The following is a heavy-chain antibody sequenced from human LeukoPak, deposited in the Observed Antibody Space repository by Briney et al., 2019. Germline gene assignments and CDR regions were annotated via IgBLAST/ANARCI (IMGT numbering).Heavy chain of an antibody. Sequence: ASVKVSCKASGYTFTSYDINWVRQATVQGLEWMGWMNPNSGNTGYAQKFQGRVTMTRNTSISTAYMELSSLRSEDTAVYYCARVEGGSGSYYPPFDYWGQGTLVTVSS. J-gene: IGHJ4*02. CDR3: ARVEGGSGSYYPPFDY. D-gene: IGHD3-10*01. CDR1: GYTFTSYD. V-gene: IGHV1-8*01. CDR2: MNPNSGNT.